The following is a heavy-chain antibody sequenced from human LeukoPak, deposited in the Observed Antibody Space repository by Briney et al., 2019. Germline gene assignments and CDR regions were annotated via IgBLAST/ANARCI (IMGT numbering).Heavy chain of an antibody. CDR3: ARASYCSGDSCYSYYFDY. CDR1: GGSISSYY. Sequence: SETLSLTCTVSGGSISSYYWSWIRQPAGKGLEWIGRIYTSGSTNYNPSLKSRVTMSVDTSKNQFSLKLSSVPAADTAVYYCARASYCSGDSCYSYYFDYWGQGTLVTVSS. D-gene: IGHD2-15*01. V-gene: IGHV4-4*07. J-gene: IGHJ4*02. CDR2: IYTSGST.